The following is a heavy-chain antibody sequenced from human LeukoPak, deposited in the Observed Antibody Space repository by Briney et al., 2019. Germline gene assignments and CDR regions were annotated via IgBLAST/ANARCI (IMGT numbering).Heavy chain of an antibody. D-gene: IGHD4-23*01. J-gene: IGHJ4*02. CDR1: RFMFSTYW. V-gene: IGHV3-7*01. CDR2: LKLDGLQR. Sequence: GGSLRLSCAASRFMFSTYWMSWVPQAPGRGLEWGANLKLDGLQRYYIDSVRRRFTVFRDDARDSLFQHMNRLRAQNTVVYYCARSPFYGGPFFDSWGQRPLVTVSS. CDR3: ARSPFYGGPFFDS.